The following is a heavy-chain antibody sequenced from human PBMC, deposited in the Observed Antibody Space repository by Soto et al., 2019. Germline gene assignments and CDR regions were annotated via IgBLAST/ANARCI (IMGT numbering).Heavy chain of an antibody. CDR3: ASFGVGPTYYYYSGMDV. Sequence: GGSPRLSCAASGFTFRNSWMGWVRQAPGKGLEWVAVISYDGSNKYYADSVKGRFTISRDNSKNTLYLQMNSLRAEDTAVYYCASFGVGPTYYYYSGMDVWGQGTTVTVSS. D-gene: IGHD1-26*01. CDR1: GFTFRNSW. V-gene: IGHV3-30-3*01. J-gene: IGHJ6*02. CDR2: ISYDGSNK.